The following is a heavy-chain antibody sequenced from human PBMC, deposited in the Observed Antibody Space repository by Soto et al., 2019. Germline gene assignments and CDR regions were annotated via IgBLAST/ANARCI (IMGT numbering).Heavy chain of an antibody. Sequence: ASVKGSCKASGYTFTSYGISWVRQAPGQGLEWMGWISAYNGNTNYAQKLQGRVTMTTDTSTSTAYMELRSLRSDDTAVYYCARDAYYYDSSGYGIFDYWGQGTLVTVSS. CDR1: GYTFTSYG. V-gene: IGHV1-18*01. CDR3: ARDAYYYDSSGYGIFDY. J-gene: IGHJ4*02. CDR2: ISAYNGNT. D-gene: IGHD3-22*01.